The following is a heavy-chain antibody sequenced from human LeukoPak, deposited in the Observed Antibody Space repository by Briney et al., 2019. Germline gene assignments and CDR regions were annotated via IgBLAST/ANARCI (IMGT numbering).Heavy chain of an antibody. V-gene: IGHV1-69*04. Sequence: GASVKVSCKASGGTFSSYAISWVRQAPGQGLEWMGRIIPILGIANYAQKFQGRVTITADKSTSTAYMELSSLRSEDTAVYYCAREYYDILTGLEDYYYYYGMDVWGQGTTVTVSS. D-gene: IGHD3-9*01. J-gene: IGHJ6*02. CDR1: GGTFSSYA. CDR2: IIPILGIA. CDR3: AREYYDILTGLEDYYYYYGMDV.